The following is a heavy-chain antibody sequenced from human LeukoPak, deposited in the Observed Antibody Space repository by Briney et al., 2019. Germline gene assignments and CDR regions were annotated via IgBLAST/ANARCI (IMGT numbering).Heavy chain of an antibody. CDR2: ISSSSSYI. D-gene: IGHD5-24*01. Sequence: GGSLSLSCAASGFTFSSYSMNWVRQAPGKGLEWVSSISSSSSYIYYADSVKGRFTISRDNAKNSLYLQMNSLRAEDTAVYYCARSPPVRATIGRGYYYYYMDVWGKGTTVTVSS. V-gene: IGHV3-21*01. CDR1: GFTFSSYS. CDR3: ARSPPVRATIGRGYYYYYMDV. J-gene: IGHJ6*03.